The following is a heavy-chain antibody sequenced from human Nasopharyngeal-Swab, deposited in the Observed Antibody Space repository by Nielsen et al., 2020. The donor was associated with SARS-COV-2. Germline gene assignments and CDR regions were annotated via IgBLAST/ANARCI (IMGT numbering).Heavy chain of an antibody. D-gene: IGHD5-12*01. Sequence: GGSLRLSCAASGFSFRDSAMHWVRQAPGKGLEWVAVIWYDGSEKYYVDSVKGRFTISRDNSKNTLYLQMNSLRAEDTAVYYCARDPPFSGWILESWGQGTLVTVSS. CDR2: IWYDGSEK. J-gene: IGHJ4*02. V-gene: IGHV3-33*01. CDR1: GFSFRDSA. CDR3: ARDPPFSGWILES.